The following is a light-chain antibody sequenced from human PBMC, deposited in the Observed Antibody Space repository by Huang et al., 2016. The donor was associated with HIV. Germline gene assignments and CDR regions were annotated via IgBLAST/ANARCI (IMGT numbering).Light chain of an antibody. CDR2: HAS. J-gene: IGKJ2*01. V-gene: IGKV1-33*01. CDR3: QQYDNLPLT. CDR1: QDISNF. Sequence: DIQMTQSPSSLSASVGDTVTITCQASQDISNFLNWYQQKPGKAPKLLIYHASYFEMGVPSRFSGSGSGADFTLTISSLQPEDFATYFCQQYDNLPLTFGQGTKLEIK.